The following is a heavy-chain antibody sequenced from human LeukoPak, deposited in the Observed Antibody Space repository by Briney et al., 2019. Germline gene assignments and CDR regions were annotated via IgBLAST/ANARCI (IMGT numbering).Heavy chain of an antibody. CDR1: GGSISSSNW. J-gene: IGHJ4*02. Sequence: PSETLSLTCAVSGGSISSSNWWSWVRQPPGKGLEWIGEIYHSGSTNYNPSLKSRVTISVDKSKNQFSLKLSSVTAADTAVYYCAARPLVIISAFDYWGQGTLVTVSS. CDR3: AARPLVIISAFDY. CDR2: IYHSGST. D-gene: IGHD3-9*01. V-gene: IGHV4-4*02.